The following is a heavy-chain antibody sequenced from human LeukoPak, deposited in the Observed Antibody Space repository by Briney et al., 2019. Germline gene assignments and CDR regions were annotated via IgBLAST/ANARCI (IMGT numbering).Heavy chain of an antibody. V-gene: IGHV4-4*02. D-gene: IGHD2-15*01. CDR3: ARVSYCSGGSCYDFDY. CDR2: IYHSGST. CDR1: GGSISSSNW. J-gene: IGHJ4*02. Sequence: SETPSLTCAVSGGSISSSNWWSWVRQPPGKGLEWIGEIYHSGSTNYNPSLKSRVAISVDKSKNQFSLKLSSVTAADTAVYYCARVSYCSGGSCYDFDYWGQGTLVTVSS.